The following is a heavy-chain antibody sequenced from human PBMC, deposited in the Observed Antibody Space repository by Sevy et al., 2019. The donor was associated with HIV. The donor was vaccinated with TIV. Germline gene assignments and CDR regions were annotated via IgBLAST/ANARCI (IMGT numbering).Heavy chain of an antibody. CDR3: TTDLDY. J-gene: IGHJ4*02. V-gene: IGHV3-15*01. CDR2: IKSKTDGGTT. Sequence: GGSLRLSCAASGFTFSNAWMSWVRQAPGKGLEWVGRIKSKTDGGTTDYAAPVKGRFIISRDDSTNTTYLQLSSLKTEGPAVYYCTTDLDYWGQGTLVTVSS. CDR1: GFTFSNAW.